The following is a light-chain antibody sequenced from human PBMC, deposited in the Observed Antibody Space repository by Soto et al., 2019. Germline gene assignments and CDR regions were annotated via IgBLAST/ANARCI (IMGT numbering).Light chain of an antibody. Sequence: EIVMTQSPVTLSVSPVERSTLSCRASQSVSSNLVWYQQKPGQAPRLLIYGASTRATGIPARFSGSGSGTEFTLTISSLQSEDFAVYYCKQYNNWVNCGGGNTGDIK. CDR3: KQYNNWVN. V-gene: IGKV3-15*01. J-gene: IGKJ4*01. CDR1: QSVSSN. CDR2: GAS.